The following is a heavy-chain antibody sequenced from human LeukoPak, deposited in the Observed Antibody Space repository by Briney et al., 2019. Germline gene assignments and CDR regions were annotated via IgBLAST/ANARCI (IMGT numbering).Heavy chain of an antibody. J-gene: IGHJ6*02. CDR1: GFTFRNYA. Sequence: GGSLRLSCAASGFTFRNYAMSWVRQAPGKGLEWVSAVSGSAGSTYYADSVKGRFTISRDNSKNTLYLQMNSLRAEDTAVYYCAGYGGYYAYYFGMDVWGQGTTVTVSS. D-gene: IGHD5-12*01. CDR3: AGYGGYYAYYFGMDV. V-gene: IGHV3-23*01. CDR2: VSGSAGST.